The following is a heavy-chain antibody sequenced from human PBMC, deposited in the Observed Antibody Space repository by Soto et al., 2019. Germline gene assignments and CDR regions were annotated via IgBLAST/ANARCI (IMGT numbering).Heavy chain of an antibody. CDR2: IYYSGST. V-gene: IGHV4-39*01. Sequence: SETLSLTCTVSGGSISSSSYYWGWIRQPPGKGLEWIGSIYYSGSTYYNPSLKSRVTISVDTSKNQFSLKLSSVTAADTAVYYCARHYGVRYFEYRGQGTLVTVPS. CDR3: ARHYGVRYFEY. CDR1: GGSISSSSYY. J-gene: IGHJ4*02. D-gene: IGHD4-17*01.